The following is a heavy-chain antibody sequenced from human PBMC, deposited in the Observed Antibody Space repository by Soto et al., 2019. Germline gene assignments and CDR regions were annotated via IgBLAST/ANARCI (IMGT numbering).Heavy chain of an antibody. CDR2: IYPGDSDT. CDR1: GDNLSSYR. V-gene: IGHV5-51*01. Sequence: PGASVQSSREGFGDNLSSYRFCRDRQKPGKGLEWMGIIYPGDSDTRYSPSVQGQVTISADKSISTAYLQWSSLKASDTAMYFCARAGYSSGWRLFDYLGQGTLVTGSS. CDR3: ARAGYSSGWRLFDY. J-gene: IGHJ4*02. D-gene: IGHD6-19*01.